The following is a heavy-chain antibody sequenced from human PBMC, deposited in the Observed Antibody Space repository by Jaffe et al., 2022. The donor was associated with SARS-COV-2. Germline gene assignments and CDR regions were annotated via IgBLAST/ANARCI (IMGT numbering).Heavy chain of an antibody. CDR1: GDSISSSTYY. Sequence: QMQLQESGPGLVKPSETLSLTCTVSGDSISSSTYYWGWIRQPPGKGLEWIGSIYYTGTTLYNPSLKSRLTVSTDTTKNQFSLTLRSVTGADTAVYYCLGHGGYIEWIDPWGQGTLVTVSS. CDR3: LGHGGYIEWIDP. J-gene: IGHJ5*02. D-gene: IGHD1-26*01. V-gene: IGHV4-39*01. CDR2: IYYTGTT.